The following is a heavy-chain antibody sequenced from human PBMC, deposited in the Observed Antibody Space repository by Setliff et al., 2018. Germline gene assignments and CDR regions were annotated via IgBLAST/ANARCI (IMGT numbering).Heavy chain of an antibody. V-gene: IGHV4-59*01. CDR2: VYYSGTA. CDR1: GGGGSFSAYY. Sequence: SETLSLTCGVSGGGGSFSAYYWSWIRQPPGKGLEFIGYVYYSGTAKYDPSLESRAIMSVDASKNQISLKLNSVTAADTAVYYCAKGGTYRYFDFWGQGALVTVSS. D-gene: IGHD1-26*01. CDR3: AKGGTYRYFDF. J-gene: IGHJ4*02.